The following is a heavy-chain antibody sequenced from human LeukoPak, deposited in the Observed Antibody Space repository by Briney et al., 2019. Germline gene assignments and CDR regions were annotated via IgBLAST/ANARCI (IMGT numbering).Heavy chain of an antibody. Sequence: GGSLRLSCAASGFTFYDYAMHWVRHAPGKGLEWVSGISWNSGSIVYADSVKGRFTISRDNAKNSLYLQMNSLRAEDTALYYCAKESHGFDYWGQGTLVTVSS. J-gene: IGHJ4*02. CDR1: GFTFYDYA. CDR2: ISWNSGSI. CDR3: AKESHGFDY. V-gene: IGHV3-9*01.